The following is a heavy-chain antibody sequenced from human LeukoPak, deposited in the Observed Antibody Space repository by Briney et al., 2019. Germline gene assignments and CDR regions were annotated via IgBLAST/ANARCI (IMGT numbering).Heavy chain of an antibody. CDR1: GFTFSNYA. D-gene: IGHD2-21*02. CDR3: ARDCGGDCYSGTFDY. CDR2: ISYAGNNK. V-gene: IGHV3-30*01. Sequence: PGGSLRLSCAASGFTFSNYAMHWVRQAPGKGLEWVAFISYAGNNKNYADSVKGRFTISRDNSKNTLYVQMNSLRAEDTAVYYCARDCGGDCYSGTFDYWGRGTLVTVSS. J-gene: IGHJ4*02.